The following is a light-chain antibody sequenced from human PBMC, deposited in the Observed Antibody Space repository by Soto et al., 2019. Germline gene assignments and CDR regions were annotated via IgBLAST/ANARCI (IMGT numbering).Light chain of an antibody. Sequence: EIVLTQSPATLSLSPGERATLSCRASQSVSSYLAWYQQKPGQAPRLLIYDASNRATGIPARFSGNGSGTVFPYPFGTLEHEDFAFYNGNRRGKCLLTFGGGTKVEIK. CDR1: QSVSSY. CDR3: NRRGKCLLT. J-gene: IGKJ4*01. CDR2: DAS. V-gene: IGKV3-11*01.